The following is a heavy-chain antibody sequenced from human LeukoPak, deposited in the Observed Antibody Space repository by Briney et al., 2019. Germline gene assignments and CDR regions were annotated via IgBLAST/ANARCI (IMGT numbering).Heavy chain of an antibody. J-gene: IGHJ3*02. D-gene: IGHD5-12*01. CDR2: IDPSDSYT. CDR3: ARRKSGYDLDAFGI. Sequence: GESPKISCKGSGYSFTSYWISWVRQMPGKGLEWMGRIDPSDSYTNYSPSFQGHVTILADKSISTAYLQWSSLKASDTAMYYCARRKSGYDLDAFGIWGQGTMVTVSS. CDR1: GYSFTSYW. V-gene: IGHV5-10-1*01.